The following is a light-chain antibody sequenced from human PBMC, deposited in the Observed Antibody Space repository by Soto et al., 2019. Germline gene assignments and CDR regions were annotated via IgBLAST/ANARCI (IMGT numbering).Light chain of an antibody. CDR2: DAS. Sequence: EIVLTQSPGTLSLSPGERAPLSCRASQSVSSYLAWYQQKPGQAPRLLIYDASNRATGIPARFSGSGSGTDFTLTISSLEPEDFAVYYCQQRSNWITFGQGTRLEIK. CDR1: QSVSSY. V-gene: IGKV3-11*01. J-gene: IGKJ5*01. CDR3: QQRSNWIT.